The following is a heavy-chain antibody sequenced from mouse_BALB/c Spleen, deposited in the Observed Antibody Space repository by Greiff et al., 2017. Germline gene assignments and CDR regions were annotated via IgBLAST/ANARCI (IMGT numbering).Heavy chain of an antibody. Sequence: EVQVEESGGGLVQPGGSLRLSCATSGFTFTDYYMSWVSQPPGKALEWLGFIRNKANGYTTEYSASVKGRFTISRDNSQSILYLQMNTLRAEDSATYYCARALTGAFAYWGQGTLVTVSA. CDR3: ARALTGAFAY. D-gene: IGHD1-1*02. CDR1: GFTFTDYY. CDR2: IRNKANGYTT. J-gene: IGHJ3*01. V-gene: IGHV7-3*02.